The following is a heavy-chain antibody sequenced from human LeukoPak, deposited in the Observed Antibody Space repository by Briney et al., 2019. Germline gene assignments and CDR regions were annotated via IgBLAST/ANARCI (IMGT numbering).Heavy chain of an antibody. CDR2: IYYSGST. Sequence: SETLSLTCTASGGSISSYYWSWIRQPPGKGLEWIGYIYYSGSTNYNPSLKSRVTISVDTSKNQFSLKLSSVTAADTAVYYCAIRSVPKSRLGAFDIWGQGTMVTVSS. J-gene: IGHJ3*02. D-gene: IGHD7-27*01. V-gene: IGHV4-59*08. CDR3: AIRSVPKSRLGAFDI. CDR1: GGSISSYY.